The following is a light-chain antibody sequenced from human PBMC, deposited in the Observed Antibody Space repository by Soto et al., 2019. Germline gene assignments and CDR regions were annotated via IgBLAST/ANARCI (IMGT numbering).Light chain of an antibody. CDR1: SSDVGGYNY. Sequence: QLVLTQPASVSGSPGQSITISCTGTSSDVGGYNYVSWYQQHPGKGPKLMIYEVSNRPSGVSNRFSGSKSGNTASLTISGLQAEDEADYYCSSYTTSSTPVVFGGGTQLTVL. V-gene: IGLV2-14*01. CDR2: EVS. J-gene: IGLJ2*01. CDR3: SSYTTSSTPVV.